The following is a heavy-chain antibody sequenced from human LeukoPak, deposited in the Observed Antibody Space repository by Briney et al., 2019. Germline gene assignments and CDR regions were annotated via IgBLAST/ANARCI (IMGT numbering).Heavy chain of an antibody. V-gene: IGHV3-23*01. J-gene: IGHJ4*02. CDR1: GFTFSSYA. Sequence: GGSLRLSCAASGFTFSSYAMSWARQAPGKGLVWVSAISGSGGSTYYADSVKGRFTISRDNSKNTLYLQMNSLRAEDTAVYYCAKAVDPLLWFGELLYTTFDYWGQGTLVTVSS. D-gene: IGHD3-10*01. CDR3: AKAVDPLLWFGELLYTTFDY. CDR2: ISGSGGST.